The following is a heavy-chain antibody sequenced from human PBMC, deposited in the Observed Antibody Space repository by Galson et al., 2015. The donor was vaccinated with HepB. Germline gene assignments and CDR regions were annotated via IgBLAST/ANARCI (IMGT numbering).Heavy chain of an antibody. CDR2: TYYTGNI. J-gene: IGHJ3*02. D-gene: IGHD2-21*02. CDR1: VGSITSSY. CDR3: AKGGDSGILVHAFDI. V-gene: IGHV4-59*01. Sequence: SETLSLTCTVSVGSITSSYWSWIRQPPGKGLEWIGFTYYTGNIHYNPSPSSRVTISIGTSKNQFSLRLTSVTAADTAVYYCAKGGDSGILVHAFDIWGQGTMVAVSS.